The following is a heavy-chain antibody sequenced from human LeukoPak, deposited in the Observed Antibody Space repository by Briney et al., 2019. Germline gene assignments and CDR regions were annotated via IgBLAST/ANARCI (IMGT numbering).Heavy chain of an antibody. CDR2: IKQDGSEK. CDR3: ATRDWYFDY. CDR1: GFTFSSYS. V-gene: IGHV3-7*01. Sequence: GGSLRLSCAASGFTFSSYSTNWVRQAPGKGLEWVANIKQDGSEKYYVDSVKGRFTISRDNAKNSLYLQMNSLRAEDTAVYYCATRDWYFDYWGQGSLVTVSS. J-gene: IGHJ4*02. D-gene: IGHD3/OR15-3a*01.